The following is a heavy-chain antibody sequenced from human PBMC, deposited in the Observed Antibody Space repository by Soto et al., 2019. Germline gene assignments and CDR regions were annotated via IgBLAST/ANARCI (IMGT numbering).Heavy chain of an antibody. V-gene: IGHV3-33*01. J-gene: IGHJ4*02. CDR2: IWYDGSNK. CDR3: ARERYSSGWYVGYYFDY. Sequence: GGSLRLSCAASGFTFSSYGMHWVRQAPGKGLEWVAVIWYDGSNKYYADTVKGRFTISRDNSKNTLYLQMNCLRAEDTAVYYCARERYSSGWYVGYYFDYWGQGTLVTVSS. D-gene: IGHD6-19*01. CDR1: GFTFSSYG.